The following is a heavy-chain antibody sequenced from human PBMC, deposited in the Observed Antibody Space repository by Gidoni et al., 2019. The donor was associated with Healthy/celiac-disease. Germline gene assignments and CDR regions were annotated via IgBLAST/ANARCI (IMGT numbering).Heavy chain of an antibody. CDR1: GFTFSDYY. D-gene: IGHD6-13*01. CDR3: ANHPGDSSSWYDY. CDR2: ISSSSSYT. V-gene: IGHV3-11*06. J-gene: IGHJ4*02. Sequence: QVQLVESGGGLVKPGGSLRLSCAASGFTFSDYYMSWIRQAPGKGLEWVSYISSSSSYTNYADSVKGRFTISRDNAKNSLYLQMNSLRAEDTAVYYCANHPGDSSSWYDYWGQGTLVTVSS.